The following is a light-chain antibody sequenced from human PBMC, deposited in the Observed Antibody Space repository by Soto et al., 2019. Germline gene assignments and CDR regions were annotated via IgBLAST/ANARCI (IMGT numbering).Light chain of an antibody. CDR2: GAS. CDR3: QQYSSWLWT. V-gene: IGKV3-15*01. J-gene: IGKJ1*01. Sequence: EIVMTQSPATLSVSPGDRANLSCRASQSFGTKLAWYQQTPGQAPRLLIYGASNRATGVPARISGSVSGTEFTLTIASLQSEDFAVYYCQQYSSWLWTFGQGTKVDIK. CDR1: QSFGTK.